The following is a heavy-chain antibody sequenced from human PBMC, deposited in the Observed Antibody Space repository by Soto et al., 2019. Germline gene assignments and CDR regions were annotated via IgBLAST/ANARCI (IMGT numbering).Heavy chain of an antibody. CDR1: GFTFSSYG. V-gene: IGHV3-33*01. CDR3: AREPSSGYDNFDY. CDR2: IWYDGSNK. D-gene: IGHD3-22*01. Sequence: GGSLRLSCAASGFTFSSYGMHWVRQAPGKGLEWVAVIWYDGSNKYYADSVKGRFTISRDNSKNTLYLQMNSLRAEDTAVYYCAREPSSGYDNFDYWGQGTLVTVSS. J-gene: IGHJ4*02.